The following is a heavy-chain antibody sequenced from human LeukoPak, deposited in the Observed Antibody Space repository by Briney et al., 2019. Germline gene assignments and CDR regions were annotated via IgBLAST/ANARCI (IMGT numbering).Heavy chain of an antibody. CDR1: GFTFSGYG. CDR2: IWYDGNNK. D-gene: IGHD3-3*01. J-gene: IGHJ4*02. CDR3: ARWVEWLTTDY. V-gene: IGHV3-33*01. Sequence: GGSLRLSCAASGFTFSGYGMHWVRQAPDKGLEWVAVIWYDGNNKYYAESVKGRFTISRDNSKNTLYLQMNSLRAEDTAAYYCARWVEWLTTDYWGQGTLVTVSS.